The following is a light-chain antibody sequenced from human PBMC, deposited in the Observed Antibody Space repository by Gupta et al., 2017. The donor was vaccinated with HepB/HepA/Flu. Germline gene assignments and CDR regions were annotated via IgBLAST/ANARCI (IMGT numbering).Light chain of an antibody. CDR2: QAS. CDR1: QNVDNR. V-gene: IGKV1-5*03. J-gene: IGKJ1*01. Sequence: DIQMTQSPSTLSASVGDRVTITCRASQNVDNRLDWYQQRPGKALNLLIYQASNLERGVTLRLSGCGTETAFTLTIIRPQDDAFEDYYLQQDKSSNTFGLGTKVEIK. CDR3: QQDKSSNT.